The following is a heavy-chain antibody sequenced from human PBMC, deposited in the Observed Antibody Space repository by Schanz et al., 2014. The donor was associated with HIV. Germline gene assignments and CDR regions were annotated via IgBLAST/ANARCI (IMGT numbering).Heavy chain of an antibody. Sequence: QVQLVESGGGVVQPGRSLRLSCAASGFTFRSYGMHWVRQAPGKGLAWVAVTWYDGSNKYYADSVKGRFTISRDNSKNTLFLQMHSLRAADTAVYFCARDGYNSMSRKDYYFDSWGQGTLVTVSS. CDR1: GFTFRSYG. CDR3: ARDGYNSMSRKDYYFDS. J-gene: IGHJ4*02. CDR2: TWYDGSNK. V-gene: IGHV3-33*01. D-gene: IGHD5-12*01.